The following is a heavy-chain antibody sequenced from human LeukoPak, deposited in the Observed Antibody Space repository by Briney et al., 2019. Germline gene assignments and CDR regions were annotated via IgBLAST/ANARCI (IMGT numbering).Heavy chain of an antibody. V-gene: IGHV1-18*01. CDR1: GYTFSNYG. D-gene: IGHD3-16*01. J-gene: IGHJ5*02. CDR3: ARAGGVSFVARWFDP. Sequence: ASLKVSCKASGYTFSNYGISWVRQAPGQGLEWLGWVSAYNGNTNYAQKLQGRVTMTTDTSTGMAYMELKSLRSDDTAVYYCARAGGVSFVARWFDPWGQGSLVTVSS. CDR2: VSAYNGNT.